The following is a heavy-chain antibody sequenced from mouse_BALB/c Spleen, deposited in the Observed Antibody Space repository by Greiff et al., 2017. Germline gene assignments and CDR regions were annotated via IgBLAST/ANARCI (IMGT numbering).Heavy chain of an antibody. CDR2: IDPENGNT. V-gene: IGHV14-1*02. CDR1: GFNIKDYY. J-gene: IGHJ4*01. D-gene: IGHD2-4*01. Sequence: VHVKQSGAELVRPGALVKLSCKASGFNIKDYYMHWVKQRPEQGLEWIGWIDPENGNTIYDPKFQGKASITADTSSNTAYLQLSSLTSEDTAVYYCARRGDYGLDYWGQGTSVTVSS. CDR3: ARRGDYGLDY.